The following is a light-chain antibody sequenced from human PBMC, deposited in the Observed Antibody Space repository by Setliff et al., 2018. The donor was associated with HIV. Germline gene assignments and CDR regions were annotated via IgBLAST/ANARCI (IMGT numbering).Light chain of an antibody. V-gene: IGLV2-14*01. CDR3: SAFTYSRTWV. CDR1: TNDIGAYNF. J-gene: IGLJ3*02. Sequence: ALTQPASVSGSPGQSITISCTGTTNDIGAYNFVSWYQHHAGTAPKLIIYEVTNRPSGVSNRFSGSKSGHMASLTISGLQAEDEADYFCSAFTYSRTWVFGGGTKVTVL. CDR2: EVT.